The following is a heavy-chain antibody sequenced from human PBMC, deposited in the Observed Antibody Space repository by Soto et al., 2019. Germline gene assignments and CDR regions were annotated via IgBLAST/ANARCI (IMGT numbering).Heavy chain of an antibody. CDR1: GGSISSGGYY. V-gene: IGHV4-31*03. CDR3: AREYSSSWYRLGADYYYYGMDV. J-gene: IGHJ6*02. Sequence: SETLSLTCTVSGGSISSGGYYWSWIRQHPGKGLEWIGYIYYSGSTYYNPSLKSRVTISVDTSKNQFSLKLSSVTAADTAVYYCAREYSSSWYRLGADYYYYGMDVWGQGTTVTVSS. CDR2: IYYSGST. D-gene: IGHD6-13*01.